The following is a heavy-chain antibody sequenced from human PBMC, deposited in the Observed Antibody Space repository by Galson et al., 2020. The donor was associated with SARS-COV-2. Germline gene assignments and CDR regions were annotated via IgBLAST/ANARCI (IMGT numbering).Heavy chain of an antibody. CDR2: ISSSGSTI. CDR1: GFTFSSYE. J-gene: IGHJ4*02. V-gene: IGHV3-48*03. D-gene: IGHD3-10*01. Sequence: GGSLRLSCAASGFTFSSYEMNWVRQAPGKGLEWVSYISSSGSTIYYADSVKGRFTISRDNAKNSLYLQMNSLRAEDTAVYYCARMAMVRGVIIRQDFDYWGQGTLVTVSS. CDR3: ARMAMVRGVIIRQDFDY.